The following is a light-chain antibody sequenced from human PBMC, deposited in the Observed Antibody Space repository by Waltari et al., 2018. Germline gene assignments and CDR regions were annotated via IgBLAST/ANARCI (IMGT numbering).Light chain of an antibody. V-gene: IGLV2-14*03. Sequence: QSALTQPASVSGSPGQSIILSCAGTNNDVGASNYVSWFQHHPGKAPKLIIHDVNKRPSGVSSRFSASKSDNTASLTISGLQAEDEANYYCTSFRSGASWVFGGGTTLTVL. CDR2: DVN. J-gene: IGLJ3*02. CDR1: NNDVGASNY. CDR3: TSFRSGASWV.